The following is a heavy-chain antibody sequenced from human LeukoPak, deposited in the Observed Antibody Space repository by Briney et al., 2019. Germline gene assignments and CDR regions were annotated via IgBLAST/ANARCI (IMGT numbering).Heavy chain of an antibody. Sequence: GGSLRLSCAASGFTVSSNYMSWVRQAPGKGLEWVSVIYSGGSTYYADSVKGRFTISRDNSKNTLYLQMNSLRAEDTAVYYCARDLRYYDFWSGWDMDVWGKGTTVTVSS. CDR3: ARDLRYYDFWSGWDMDV. J-gene: IGHJ6*03. CDR2: IYSGGST. CDR1: GFTVSSNY. D-gene: IGHD3-3*01. V-gene: IGHV3-53*01.